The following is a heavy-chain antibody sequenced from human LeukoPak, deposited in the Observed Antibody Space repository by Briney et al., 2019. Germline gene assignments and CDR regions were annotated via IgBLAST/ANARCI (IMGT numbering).Heavy chain of an antibody. CDR3: AKGGYSSSWSYYFDY. D-gene: IGHD6-13*01. CDR1: GFTFSNYA. Sequence: PGGSLRLSCAASGFTFSNYAMSWVRQAPGEGLEWVSDISGSGAATYYADSVKGRFTISRDNSKNTLYLQMSSLRAEDTAVYFCAKGGYSSSWSYYFDYWGQGTLVTVSS. V-gene: IGHV3-23*01. J-gene: IGHJ4*02. CDR2: ISGSGAAT.